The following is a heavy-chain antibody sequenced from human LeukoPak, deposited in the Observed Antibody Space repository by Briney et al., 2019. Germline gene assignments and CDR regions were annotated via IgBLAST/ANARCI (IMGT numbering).Heavy chain of an antibody. CDR2: ISDSGST. J-gene: IGHJ4*02. CDR3: AKEGYYDSSGYRLPLDY. V-gene: IGHV3-23*01. CDR1: GFTFSSYA. Sequence: PGGSLRLSCAASGFTFSSYAMSWVRQAPGKGLEWVSAISDSGSTYYADSVKGRFTISRDNSKNTLYLQLNSLRADDTAVYYCAKEGYYDSSGYRLPLDYWGQGTLVTVSS. D-gene: IGHD3-22*01.